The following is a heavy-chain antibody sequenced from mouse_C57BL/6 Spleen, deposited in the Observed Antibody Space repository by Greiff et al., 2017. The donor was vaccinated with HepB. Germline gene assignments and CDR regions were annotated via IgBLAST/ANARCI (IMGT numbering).Heavy chain of an antibody. D-gene: IGHD1-3*01. V-gene: IGHV1-4*01. J-gene: IGHJ2*01. CDR3: ARYSTPAKVYFDY. Sequence: VQLQQSGAELARPGASVKMSCKASGYTFTSYTMHWVKQRPGQGLEWIGYINPSSGYTKYNQKFKDKATLTADKSSSTAYMQLSSLTSEDSAVYYCARYSTPAKVYFDYWGQGTTLTVSS. CDR2: INPSSGYT. CDR1: GYTFTSYT.